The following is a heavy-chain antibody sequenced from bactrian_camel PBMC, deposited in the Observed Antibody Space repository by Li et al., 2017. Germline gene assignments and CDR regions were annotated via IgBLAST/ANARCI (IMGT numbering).Heavy chain of an antibody. CDR2: IGRDGIT. V-gene: IGHV3S53*01. CDR1: GYTVSSTR. Sequence: HVQLVESGGGSVQAGGSLRLSCAASGYTVSSTRMGWFRQAPGKEREGVACIGRDGITMYSDSVKGRFTISKDNAMNTLYLQMDSLKPDDTGVYTCAADSIRWTGCSATSPGDYDYWGPGTQVTVS. CDR3: AADSIRWTGCSATSPGDYDY. D-gene: IGHD3*01. J-gene: IGHJ4*01.